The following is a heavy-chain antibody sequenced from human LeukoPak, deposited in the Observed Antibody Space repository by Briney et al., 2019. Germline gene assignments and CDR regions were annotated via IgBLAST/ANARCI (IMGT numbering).Heavy chain of an antibody. J-gene: IGHJ4*02. CDR3: AREVAGSADY. D-gene: IGHD6-19*01. CDR2: IYPSGRT. Sequence: PSETLSLTCTVSGDSISDYYWTWIRQPPGKGLEWIGYIYPSGRTNYNPSLEDRLTMSVDTSKNQFSLKLSSVTAADTAVYYCAREVAGSADYWGRGTLVTVSS. V-gene: IGHV4-59*01. CDR1: GDSISDYY.